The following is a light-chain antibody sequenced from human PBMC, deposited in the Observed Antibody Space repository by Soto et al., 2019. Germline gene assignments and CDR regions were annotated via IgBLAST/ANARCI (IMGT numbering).Light chain of an antibody. CDR3: SSYTSSSTQV. J-gene: IGLJ1*01. CDR2: EVS. V-gene: IGLV2-14*01. CDR1: SSDVGGYNY. Sequence: QSVLTQPASVSGSPGQSITISCTGTSSDVGGYNYVSWYQQLPGKVPKLMSYEVSNRPSGVSNRFSGSNSGNTASLTISGLQAEDEADYYCSSYTSSSTQVFGTGTKVTVL.